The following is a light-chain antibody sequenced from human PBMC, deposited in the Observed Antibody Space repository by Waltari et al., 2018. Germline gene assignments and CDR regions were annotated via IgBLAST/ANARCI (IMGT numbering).Light chain of an antibody. Sequence: QSVLTQPPSVSAAPGQQVTISCPGSSPNLGNYFVSWYHQLPGTTPKLLIYDNYKRPSGIPDRFSASKSGTSATLDITGLQIRDEADYYCATWDNSLTAVVFGGGTKLTVL. V-gene: IGLV1-51*01. CDR3: ATWDNSLTAVV. J-gene: IGLJ2*01. CDR1: SPNLGNYF. CDR2: DNY.